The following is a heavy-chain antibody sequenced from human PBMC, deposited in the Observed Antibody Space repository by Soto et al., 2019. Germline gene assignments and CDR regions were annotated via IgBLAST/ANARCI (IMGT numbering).Heavy chain of an antibody. CDR1: GYTLTELS. CDR3: AADRGPNTAMAP. J-gene: IGHJ3*01. Sequence: GPSVKVSCKVSGYTLTELSMHWVRQAPGKGLEWMGGFDPEDGETIYAQKFQGRVTMTEDMSTSTAYMELSSLRSEDTAVYYCAADRGPNTAMAPWGQGTMVTVSS. V-gene: IGHV1-24*01. CDR2: FDPEDGET. D-gene: IGHD5-18*01.